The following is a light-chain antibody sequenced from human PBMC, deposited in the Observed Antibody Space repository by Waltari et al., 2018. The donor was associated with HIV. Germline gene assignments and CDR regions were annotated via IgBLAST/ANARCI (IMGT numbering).Light chain of an antibody. Sequence: IVLTQSPATLSLSPGERAALSCRASQSVGTQLSWYQQKPGQAARLLINDASNRAPGIPGRFSATGSGTDFTLTINSLESEDFAIYYCQQHTSWPLTFGGGTKVEIK. CDR3: QQHTSWPLT. CDR2: DAS. J-gene: IGKJ4*01. V-gene: IGKV3-11*01. CDR1: QSVGTQ.